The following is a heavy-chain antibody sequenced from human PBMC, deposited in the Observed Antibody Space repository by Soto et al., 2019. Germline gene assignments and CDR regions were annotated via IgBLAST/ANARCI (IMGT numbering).Heavy chain of an antibody. CDR1: GFTFSSYA. V-gene: IGHV3-23*01. Sequence: EVQLLESGGGLVQPGGSLRLSCAASGFTFSSYAMSWVRQAPGKGLEWVSAISGSGGSTYYADSVKGRFTISRDNSKNTLYLQMNSLRAEDTDVYYCAKDQFRFGELLVRVAYGMDVWGQGTTVTVSS. CDR3: AKDQFRFGELLVRVAYGMDV. J-gene: IGHJ6*02. D-gene: IGHD3-10*01. CDR2: ISGSGGST.